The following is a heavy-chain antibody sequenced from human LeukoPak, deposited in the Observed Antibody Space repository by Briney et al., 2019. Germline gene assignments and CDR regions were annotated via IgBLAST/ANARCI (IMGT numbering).Heavy chain of an antibody. D-gene: IGHD3-16*01. Sequence: PSETLSLTCAVYGGSFSGYYWSWIRQPPGKGLEWIGEINHSGSTNYNPSLKSRVTISVDTSKNQFSLKLSSVTAADTAVYYCARPHYDYVWGSYTQYYMDVWGKGTTVTISS. CDR1: GGSFSGYY. CDR2: INHSGST. V-gene: IGHV4-34*01. CDR3: ARPHYDYVWGSYTQYYMDV. J-gene: IGHJ6*03.